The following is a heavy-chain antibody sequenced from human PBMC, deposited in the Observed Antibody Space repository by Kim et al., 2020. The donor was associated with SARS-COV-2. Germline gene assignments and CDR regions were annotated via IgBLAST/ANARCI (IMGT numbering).Heavy chain of an antibody. CDR2: IYYSGST. J-gene: IGHJ3*02. CDR3: AREGMYYLFVI. Sequence: SETLSLTCTVSGGSISSGGHYWSWIRQHPGKGLEWIGYIYYSGSTYYNTSLKSRVTISVDTSKNQFSLKLSSVTAADTAVYYCAREGMYYLFVIWGQGT. D-gene: IGHD2-8*01. CDR1: GGSISSGGHY. V-gene: IGHV4-31*03.